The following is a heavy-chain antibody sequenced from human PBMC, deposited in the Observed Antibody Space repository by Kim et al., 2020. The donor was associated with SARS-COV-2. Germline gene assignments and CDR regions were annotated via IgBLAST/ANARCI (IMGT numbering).Heavy chain of an antibody. CDR1: GGSLSGYS. J-gene: IGHJ6*03. CDR2: INHSGGT. CDR3: SRGHTVVVPSPILGLGPIYVYYNMDV. V-gene: IGHV4-34*01. D-gene: IGHD2-2*01. Sequence: SETLSLTCGVYGGSLSGYSWSWIRQPPGKGLEWIGEINHSGGTNYSPSLKSRVAMSVDTSKNQFSLRLRSVTAADMAFYYCSRGHTVVVPSPILGLGPIYVYYNMDVWGRGTTVTVSS.